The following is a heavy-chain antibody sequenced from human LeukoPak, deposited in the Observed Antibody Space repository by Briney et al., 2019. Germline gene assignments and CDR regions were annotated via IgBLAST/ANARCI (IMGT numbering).Heavy chain of an antibody. J-gene: IGHJ4*02. Sequence: SETLSLTCTVSGGSFSSGSCYWSWIRQPPGKGLEWIGYIYYSGSTNYNPSLKSRVTISVDTSKNQFSLKLSSVTAADTAVYHCAREAMYSYGNNFDYWGQGTLVTVSS. D-gene: IGHD5-18*01. V-gene: IGHV4-61*01. CDR2: IYYSGST. CDR1: GGSFSSGSCY. CDR3: AREAMYSYGNNFDY.